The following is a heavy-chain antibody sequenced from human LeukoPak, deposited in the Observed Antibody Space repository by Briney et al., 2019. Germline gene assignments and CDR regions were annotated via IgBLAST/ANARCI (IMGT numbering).Heavy chain of an antibody. D-gene: IGHD6-19*01. Sequence: PGGSLRLSCAAAGFTFSTYGMTWVRQAPGKGLEWVSAIGGSGVSTYYADSVKGRFTISRDNSKNTLYLQMNSLRAEDTAVYYCARESSDWFSDAFDIWGQGTVVTVSS. J-gene: IGHJ3*02. V-gene: IGHV3-23*01. CDR1: GFTFSTYG. CDR2: IGGSGVST. CDR3: ARESSDWFSDAFDI.